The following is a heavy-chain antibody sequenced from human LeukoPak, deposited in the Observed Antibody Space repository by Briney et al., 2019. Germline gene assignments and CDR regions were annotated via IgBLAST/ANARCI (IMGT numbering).Heavy chain of an antibody. D-gene: IGHD3-9*01. CDR3: ARDYDIAPTKD. Sequence: PSETLSLTCTVSGGSISSYYWSWIRQPAGKGLEWIGSIYHSGSTYYNPSLESRVTISVDTSKNQFSLKLSSVTAADTAVYYCARDYDIAPTKDWGQGTLVTVSS. CDR1: GGSISSYY. J-gene: IGHJ4*02. V-gene: IGHV4-4*07. CDR2: IYHSGST.